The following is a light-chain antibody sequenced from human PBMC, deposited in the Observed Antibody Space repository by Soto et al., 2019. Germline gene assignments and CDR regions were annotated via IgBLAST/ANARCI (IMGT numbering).Light chain of an antibody. Sequence: QSVLTQSPSASGTPGQRVTISCSGSSSNIGRNAVNWYQHLPGTAPKLPIYTNNQRPSGVPDRFSGSKSGTSASLAISGLQSEDEADYYCAVWDDNLSGVVFGGGTKLTVL. CDR3: AVWDDNLSGVV. J-gene: IGLJ2*01. CDR1: SSNIGRNA. CDR2: TNN. V-gene: IGLV1-44*01.